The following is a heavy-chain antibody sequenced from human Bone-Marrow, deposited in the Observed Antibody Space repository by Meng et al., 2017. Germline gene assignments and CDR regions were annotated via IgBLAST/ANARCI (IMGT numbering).Heavy chain of an antibody. CDR1: GFTFDDYT. V-gene: IGHV3-43*01. CDR3: AKAGSIAVAGRAEN. J-gene: IGHJ4*02. D-gene: IGHD6-19*01. Sequence: GESLKISCAASGFTFDDYTMHWVRQAPGKGLEWVSLISWDGGSTYYADSVKGRFTISRDNSKNSLYLQMNSLRTEDTALYYCAKAGSIAVAGRAENWGQGTRVTVSS. CDR2: ISWDGGST.